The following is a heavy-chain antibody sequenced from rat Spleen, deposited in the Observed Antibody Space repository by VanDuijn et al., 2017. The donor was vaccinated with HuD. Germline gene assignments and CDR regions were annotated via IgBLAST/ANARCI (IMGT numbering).Heavy chain of an antibody. Sequence: EVQLVESGGGLVQPGRSLKLSCAASGFSFSYFVMAWVRQAPKKGLEWVASITSGGSNTYYPDSVKGRFTISRDNAKSTLYLQMYSLRSEDTATYYCATRGWYYFDYWGQGVMVTVSS. J-gene: IGHJ2*01. V-gene: IGHV5-7*01. CDR3: ATRGWYYFDY. CDR1: GFSFSYFV. CDR2: ITSGGSNT.